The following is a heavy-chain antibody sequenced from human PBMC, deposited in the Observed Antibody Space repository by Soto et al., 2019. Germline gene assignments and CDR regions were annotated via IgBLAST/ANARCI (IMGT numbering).Heavy chain of an antibody. J-gene: IGHJ6*02. V-gene: IGHV3-21*01. CDR1: GFTFSRND. CDR2: ISSGNTYT. D-gene: IGHD3-9*01. CDR3: ARLPGFGGMDV. Sequence: GGSLRLSCVASGFTFSRNDMTWVRQAPGKGLEWVSSISSGNTYTYCADSVKGRFTISRDNAKNSLYLLMNSLRAEDTAVYYCARLPGFGGMDVWGQGTTVTVSS.